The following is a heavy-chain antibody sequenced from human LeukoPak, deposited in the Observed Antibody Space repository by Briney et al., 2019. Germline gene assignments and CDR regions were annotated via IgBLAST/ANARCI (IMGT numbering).Heavy chain of an antibody. CDR3: AREKAARRSYYFDY. J-gene: IGHJ4*02. D-gene: IGHD6-6*01. CDR1: GGTFSSYA. CDR2: IIPIFGTA. V-gene: IGHV1-69*05. Sequence: SVKVSCKASGGTFSSYAISWVRQAPGQGLEWMGGIIPIFGTANYAQEFQGRVTITTDESTSTAYMELSSLRSEDTAVYYCAREKAARRSYYFDYWGQGTLVTVSS.